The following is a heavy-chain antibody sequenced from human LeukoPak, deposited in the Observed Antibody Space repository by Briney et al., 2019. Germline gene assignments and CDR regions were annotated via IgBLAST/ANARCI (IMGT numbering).Heavy chain of an antibody. D-gene: IGHD2-15*01. CDR3: ARGITRYCSGGSCYYGVRYYYMDV. CDR2: ITYSGST. V-gene: IGHV4-39*07. CDR1: GGSITSNSYY. Sequence: SETLSLTCTVSGGSITSNSYYWGWIRQPPGKGLEWIGSITYSGSTYYNPSLKSRFTISVETSKNQFSLKLSSVTAADTAVYYCARGITRYCSGGSCYYGVRYYYMDVWGKGTTVTVSS. J-gene: IGHJ6*03.